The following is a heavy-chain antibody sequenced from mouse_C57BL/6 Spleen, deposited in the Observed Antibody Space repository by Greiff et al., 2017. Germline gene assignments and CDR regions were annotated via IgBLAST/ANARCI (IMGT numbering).Heavy chain of an antibody. CDR3: ARSGYYGSREWFAY. CDR2: INPNNGGT. Sequence: EVQLQQSGPELVKPGASVKISCKASGYTFTDYYMNWVKQSHGKSLEWIGDINPNNGGTSYNQKFKGKATLTVDKSSSTAYMELRSLTSEDSAVYYCARSGYYGSREWFAYWGQGTLVTVSA. V-gene: IGHV1-26*01. D-gene: IGHD1-1*01. J-gene: IGHJ3*01. CDR1: GYTFTDYY.